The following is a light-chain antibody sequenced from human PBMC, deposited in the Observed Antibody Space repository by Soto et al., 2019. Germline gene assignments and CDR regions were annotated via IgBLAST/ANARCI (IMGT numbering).Light chain of an antibody. CDR3: QQSYSTPET. J-gene: IGKJ1*01. CDR2: AAS. CDR1: QSISSY. Sequence: DIQMTQSPSSLSASVGDRVTITCRASQSISSYLNWYQHKPWKAPKLLIYAASSLQSGVPSRFSGSGSGTDFTLTISSLQPEDFATYYCQQSYSTPETFGQGTKVDIK. V-gene: IGKV1-39*01.